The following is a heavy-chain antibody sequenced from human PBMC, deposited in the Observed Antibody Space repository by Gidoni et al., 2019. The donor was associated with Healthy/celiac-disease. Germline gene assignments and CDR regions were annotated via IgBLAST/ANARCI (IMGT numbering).Heavy chain of an antibody. V-gene: IGHV3-30*18. J-gene: IGHJ6*02. Sequence: QVQLVESGGGVVQPGRSLSLPCAASGLTFSSYGMHWVRQAPRKGLEWVEVISYDGSNKYYADSVKGRFTISRDNSKNTLYLQMNSLRAEDTAVYYCAKGLFPVSSGYYGMDVWGQGTTVTVSS. CDR2: ISYDGSNK. CDR3: AKGLFPVSSGYYGMDV. CDR1: GLTFSSYG. D-gene: IGHD2-21*01.